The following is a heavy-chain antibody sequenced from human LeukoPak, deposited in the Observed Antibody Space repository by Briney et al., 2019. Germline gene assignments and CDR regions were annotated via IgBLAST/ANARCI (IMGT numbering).Heavy chain of an antibody. J-gene: IGHJ4*02. CDR3: AKDGRSSGYYYYFDY. CDR2: ISGSGGST. D-gene: IGHD3-22*01. CDR1: GFTFSSYA. V-gene: IGHV3-23*01. Sequence: AGGSLRLSCAASGFTFSSYAMSWVRQAPGKGLEWVSAISGSGGSTYYADSVKGRFTISRDNSKNTLYLQMNSLRAEDTAVYYCAKDGRSSGYYYYFDYWGQGTLVTVSS.